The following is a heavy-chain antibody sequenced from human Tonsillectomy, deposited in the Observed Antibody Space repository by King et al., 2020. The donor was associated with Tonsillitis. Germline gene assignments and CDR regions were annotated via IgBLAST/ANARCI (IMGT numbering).Heavy chain of an antibody. CDR1: GFTFSSHG. CDR2: ISYDGNNK. Sequence: VQLVESGGGVVQPGRSLRLSCAASGFTFSSHGMHWVRRAPGKGLEWVAFISYDGNNKYYADSVKGRFTISRDNSKNTLYLQMYSLRAEDTSVYYCAKDPVVAATPGGDYFDYWGQGTLVTVSS. J-gene: IGHJ4*02. V-gene: IGHV3-30*18. D-gene: IGHD2-15*01. CDR3: AKDPVVAATPGGDYFDY.